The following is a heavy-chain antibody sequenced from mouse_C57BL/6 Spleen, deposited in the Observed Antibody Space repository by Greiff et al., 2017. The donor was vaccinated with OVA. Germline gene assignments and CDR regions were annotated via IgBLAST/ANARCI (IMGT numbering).Heavy chain of an antibody. V-gene: IGHV1-39*01. CDR2: INPNYGTT. CDR1: GYSFTDYN. CDR3: ARCLYYYGSSCGDFDV. J-gene: IGHJ1*03. D-gene: IGHD1-1*01. Sequence: VQLQQSGPELVKPGASVKISCKASGYSFTDYNMNWVKQSNGKSLEWIRVINPNYGTTSYNQKFKGKATLTVDQSSSTAYMQLNSLTSEDSTVYYCARCLYYYGSSCGDFDVWGTGTTVTVSS.